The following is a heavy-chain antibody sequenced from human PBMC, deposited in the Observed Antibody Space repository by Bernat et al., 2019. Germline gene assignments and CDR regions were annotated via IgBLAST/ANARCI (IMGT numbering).Heavy chain of an antibody. CDR3: AKHYCSGGSCYGGGGDP. CDR1: GFSFSSYA. CDR2: ISGSGGST. V-gene: IGHV3-23*01. J-gene: IGHJ5*02. Sequence: EVQLLESGGGLVQPGGSLRLSCAASGFSFSSYAMSWVRQAPGKGLEWVSAISGSGGSTFYATSGKGRFTISRDNSKNTLYLQMNSLRAEDTAVYYCAKHYCSGGSCYGGGGDPWGQGTLVTVSS. D-gene: IGHD2-15*01.